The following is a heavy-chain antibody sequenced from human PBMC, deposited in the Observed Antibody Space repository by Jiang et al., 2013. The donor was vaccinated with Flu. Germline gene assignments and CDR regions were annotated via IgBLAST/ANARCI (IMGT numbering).Heavy chain of an antibody. CDR3: ARERGILYYDFWSGYNV. V-gene: IGHV1-2*06. Sequence: SVKVSCKASGYTFTGYYMHWVRQAPGQGLEWMGRINPNSGGTNYAQKFQGRVTMTRDTSISTAYMELSRLRSDDTAVYYCARERGILYYDFWSGYNVWGQGTTVTVSS. J-gene: IGHJ6*02. D-gene: IGHD3-3*01. CDR1: GYTFTGYY. CDR2: INPNSGGT.